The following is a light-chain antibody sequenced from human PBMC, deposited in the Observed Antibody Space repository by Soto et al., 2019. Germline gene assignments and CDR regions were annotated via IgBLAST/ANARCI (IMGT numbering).Light chain of an antibody. CDR1: QSVDSS. CDR2: GAS. CDR3: QQYNNWPT. V-gene: IGKV3-15*01. J-gene: IGKJ4*01. Sequence: EFVLTQSPGTLSLSPGERATLSCRASQSVDSSFVAWFQQKPGQAPRLLIYGASTRATGIPARFSGSGSGTEFTLTISSLQSEDFAVYDCQQYNNWPTFGGGTKV.